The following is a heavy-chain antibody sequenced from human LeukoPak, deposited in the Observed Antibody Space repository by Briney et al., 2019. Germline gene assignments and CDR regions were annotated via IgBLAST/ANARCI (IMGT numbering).Heavy chain of an antibody. CDR1: DASISSYY. Sequence: SETLSLTCTVPDASISSYYYTWIRQPPGKGLKWIGYVYYTGSTNYNPSLKSRVTMSLDTSENQFSLKLRSVTAADTAVYYCATEDAGTSLDNWGQGTLVTVSS. CDR2: VYYTGST. V-gene: IGHV4-59*01. J-gene: IGHJ4*02. D-gene: IGHD6-13*01. CDR3: ATEDAGTSLDN.